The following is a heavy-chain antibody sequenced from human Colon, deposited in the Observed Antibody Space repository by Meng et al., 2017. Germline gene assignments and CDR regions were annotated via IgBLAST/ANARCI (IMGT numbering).Heavy chain of an antibody. Sequence: SETLSLTCTVSGGSIPGYYWSWLPQPAGKGLEWIGRVYSNGNSNYTPSLQSRVTMSVHTTKNQLSLNLSSVTDADTAVYYCARELLVTSPLDPWGQGTLVTVSS. CDR1: GGSIPGYY. D-gene: IGHD2-21*02. V-gene: IGHV4-4*07. CDR3: ARELLVTSPLDP. J-gene: IGHJ5*02. CDR2: VYSNGNS.